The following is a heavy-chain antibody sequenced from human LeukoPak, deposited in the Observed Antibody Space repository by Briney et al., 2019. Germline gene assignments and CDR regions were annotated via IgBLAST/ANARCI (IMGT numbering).Heavy chain of an antibody. CDR1: GFTFSSYE. V-gene: IGHV3-21*01. J-gene: IGHJ6*03. D-gene: IGHD3-9*01. CDR3: AKDLLVNNYNNMDV. Sequence: GGSLRLSCAASGFTFSSYEMNWVRQAPGKGLEWVSSISSSDSYIYYADSVKGRFTISRDNAKNSLFLQMNSLRAEDTAVYYCAKDLLVNNYNNMDVWAKGTTVTSP. CDR2: ISSSDSYI.